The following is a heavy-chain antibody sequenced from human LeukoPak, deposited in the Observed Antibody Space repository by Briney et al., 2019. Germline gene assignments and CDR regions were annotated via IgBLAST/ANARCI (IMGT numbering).Heavy chain of an antibody. D-gene: IGHD2-8*01. Sequence: SEALSLTCPGSGGSVSSGSYYWSWLRQPPGKGVEWVGYIYYSGSTNYNPSLKSRVTISVDTSKNQFSLKLSSVTAADTAVYYCARDRRELNCTRYVHGMDVWGQGTTVTVSS. CDR2: IYYSGST. CDR3: ARDRRELNCTRYVHGMDV. J-gene: IGHJ6*02. CDR1: GGSVSSGSYY. V-gene: IGHV4-61*01.